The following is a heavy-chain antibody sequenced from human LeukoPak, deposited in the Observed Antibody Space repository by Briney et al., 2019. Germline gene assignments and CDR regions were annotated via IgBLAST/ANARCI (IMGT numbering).Heavy chain of an antibody. D-gene: IGHD4-17*01. Sequence: KPSETLSLTCTVSGGSISSYYWSWIRQPPGKGLEWIGYIYYSGSTNYNPSLKSRVTISVDTSKNQFSLKLSSVTAADTAVYYCARHDTSERGYGDYIGPTDAFDIWGQGTMVTVSS. CDR1: GGSISSYY. CDR2: IYYSGST. V-gene: IGHV4-59*08. J-gene: IGHJ3*02. CDR3: ARHDTSERGYGDYIGPTDAFDI.